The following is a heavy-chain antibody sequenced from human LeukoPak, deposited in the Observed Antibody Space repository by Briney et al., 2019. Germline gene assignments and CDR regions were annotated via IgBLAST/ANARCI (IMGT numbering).Heavy chain of an antibody. Sequence: GGSLRLSCAASGFTFSSYWMHWVRQAPGKGLVWVSGTNTDGSSTMYADSVKGRFTIARDNAKNTLYLQMNSLRAEDTAVYYCYGANAEHWGQGPLVTVSS. D-gene: IGHD4-23*01. V-gene: IGHV3-74*03. CDR3: YGANAEH. CDR2: TNTDGSST. J-gene: IGHJ1*01. CDR1: GFTFSSYW.